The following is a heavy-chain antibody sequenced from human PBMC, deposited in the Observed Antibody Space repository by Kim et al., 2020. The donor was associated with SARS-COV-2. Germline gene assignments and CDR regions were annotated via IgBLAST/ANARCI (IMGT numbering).Heavy chain of an antibody. CDR2: LFYSGST. J-gene: IGHJ6*02. D-gene: IGHD3-10*01. Sequence: SETLSLTCTVSGGSLTGSNYDWAWIRQPPGKVLEWIGSLFYSGSTYYKPSLESRITISADMAKSQVSLKLTSVTAADSAVYYCASPGSLARAGVPYWYYGMDVWGQGTTLIVSS. CDR1: GGSLTGSNYD. CDR3: ASPGSLARAGVPYWYYGMDV. V-gene: IGHV4-39*07.